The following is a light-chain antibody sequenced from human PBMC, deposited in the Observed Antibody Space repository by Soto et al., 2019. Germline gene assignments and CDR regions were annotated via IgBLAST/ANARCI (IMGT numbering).Light chain of an antibody. Sequence: QSVLTQPPSVSGAPGQRVTISCTGSSSNIGAGYDVHWYQQLPGTAPKLLIYGNSNRPSGVPDRFSGSKSGNTASLTVSGLQVDDEAYYYCSSYAGSSIPVAFGGGTKLTVL. J-gene: IGLJ2*01. V-gene: IGLV1-40*01. CDR2: GNS. CDR1: SSNIGAGYD. CDR3: SSYAGSSIPVA.